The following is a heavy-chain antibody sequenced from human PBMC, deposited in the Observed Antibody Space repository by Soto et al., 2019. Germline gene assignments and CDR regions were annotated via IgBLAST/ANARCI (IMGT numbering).Heavy chain of an antibody. J-gene: IGHJ4*02. CDR1: GFTFSSYA. Sequence: GGSLRLSCAASGFTFSSYAMHWVRQAPGKGLEWVAVISYDGSNKYYADSVKGRFTISRDNSKNTLYLQMNSLRAEDTAVYYCARAPIYYDSSGYLPLPYYWGQGTLVTVSS. CDR3: ARAPIYYDSSGYLPLPYY. D-gene: IGHD3-22*01. CDR2: ISYDGSNK. V-gene: IGHV3-30-3*01.